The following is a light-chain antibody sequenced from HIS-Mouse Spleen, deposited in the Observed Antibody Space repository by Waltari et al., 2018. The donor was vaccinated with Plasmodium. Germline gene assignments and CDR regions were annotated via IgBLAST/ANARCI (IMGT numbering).Light chain of an antibody. Sequence: DIQMTQSPSSLSASVGDRVTITCRASQSISSYLNWYQQKPGKAPKLLIYAPSSLQSGVPSRFSGSGSGTDFTLKISRVEAEDVGVYYCMQALQTPRYTFGQGTKLEIK. J-gene: IGKJ2*01. CDR1: QSISSY. CDR2: APS. V-gene: IGKV1-39*01. CDR3: MQALQTPRYT.